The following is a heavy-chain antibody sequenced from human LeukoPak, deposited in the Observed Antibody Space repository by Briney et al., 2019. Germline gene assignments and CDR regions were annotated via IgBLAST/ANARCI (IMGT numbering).Heavy chain of an antibody. D-gene: IGHD6-6*01. V-gene: IGHV5-51*01. Sequence: GESLKISCKGSGYSFTSYWIGWVRQMPGKGLEWMGIIYPGDSDTRYSPSFQGQVTISAHKSISTAYLQWSSLKASDTAMYYCARHRGIAARPSYFDYWGQGTLVTVSS. CDR3: ARHRGIAARPSYFDY. J-gene: IGHJ4*02. CDR1: GYSFTSYW. CDR2: IYPGDSDT.